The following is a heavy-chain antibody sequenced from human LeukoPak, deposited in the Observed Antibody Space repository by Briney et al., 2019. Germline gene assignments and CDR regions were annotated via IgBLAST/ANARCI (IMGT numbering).Heavy chain of an antibody. CDR1: GYPFTGYY. J-gene: IGHJ4*02. D-gene: IGHD3-10*01. Sequence: GASVKVSCKASGYPFTGYYMHWVRQAPGQGLEWMGWINPNSGVTNFAQKFQGRVTMTRDTSISTAYMEMSRLRSDDTAVYYCSRVARARFGDIDYWGQGTLVTVSS. V-gene: IGHV1-2*02. CDR2: INPNSGVT. CDR3: SRVARARFGDIDY.